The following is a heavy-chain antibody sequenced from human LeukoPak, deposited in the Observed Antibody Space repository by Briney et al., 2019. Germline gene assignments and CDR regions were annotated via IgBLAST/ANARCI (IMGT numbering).Heavy chain of an antibody. J-gene: IGHJ4*02. D-gene: IGHD2/OR15-2a*01. CDR3: ASSLIGILDY. CDR2: INHSGST. CDR1: GGSFSGYY. Sequence: SETLSLTCAVYGGSFSGYYWSWIRQPPGKGLEWIGEINHSGSTNYNPSLKSRVTISVDTSKNQFSLKLSSVTAADTAVYYCASSLIGILDYWGQGTLVTVSS. V-gene: IGHV4-34*01.